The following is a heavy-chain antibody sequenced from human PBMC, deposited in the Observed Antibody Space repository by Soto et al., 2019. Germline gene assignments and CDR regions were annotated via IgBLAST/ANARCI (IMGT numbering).Heavy chain of an antibody. CDR3: ARDRTVSSRGYYYYGMDV. J-gene: IGHJ6*02. CDR2: ISAYNGNT. D-gene: IGHD6-13*01. Sequence: QVQLVQSGAEVKKPGASVKVSCKASGYTFTSYGISWVRQAPGQGLEWMGWISAYNGNTNYAQKLQGRVTMTTDTSTSTADMELRSLRSDDTAVYYCARDRTVSSRGYYYYGMDVWGQGTTVTVSS. CDR1: GYTFTSYG. V-gene: IGHV1-18*01.